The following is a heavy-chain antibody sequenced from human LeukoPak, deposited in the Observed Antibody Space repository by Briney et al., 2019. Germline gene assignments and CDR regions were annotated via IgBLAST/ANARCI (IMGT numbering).Heavy chain of an antibody. J-gene: IGHJ4*02. CDR1: GYSISSGYH. Sequence: SETLSLTCTVSGYSISSGYHWGWIRQPPGKGLEWIGNIYYSGGTYYNPSLKRRVTISVDTSKNQFSLSLTSVTAADTAVYFCTRGGATLYHQYDSWGQGTLVTVSS. CDR3: TRGGATLYHQYDS. V-gene: IGHV4-38-2*02. D-gene: IGHD2/OR15-2a*01. CDR2: IYYSGGT.